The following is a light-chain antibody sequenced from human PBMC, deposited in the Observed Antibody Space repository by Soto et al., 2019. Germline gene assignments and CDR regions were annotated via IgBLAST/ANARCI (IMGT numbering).Light chain of an antibody. V-gene: IGLV2-14*01. CDR1: SSDVGGYNY. CDR2: EVS. Sequence: QSALTQPASVSGSPGQSITISCTGTSSDVGGYNYVSWYQQHPGKAPKFMIYEVSNRPSGVSSRFSCSKSGNTASLTISGLQAEDEADYYCSSYTGSNIVFGGGTKLTVL. J-gene: IGLJ3*02. CDR3: SSYTGSNIV.